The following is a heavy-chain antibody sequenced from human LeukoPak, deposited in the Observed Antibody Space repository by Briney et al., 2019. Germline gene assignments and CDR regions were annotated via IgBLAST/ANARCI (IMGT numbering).Heavy chain of an antibody. CDR3: ASLPPGYYYDSSGLRYYYYYGMDV. Sequence: GGSLRLSCAASGFTFSSYWMSWVRQAPGKGLEWVANIKQDGSEKYYVDSVKGRSTISRDNAKNSLYLQMNSLRAEDTAVYYCASLPPGYYYDSSGLRYYYYYGMDVWGQGTTVTVSS. D-gene: IGHD3-22*01. V-gene: IGHV3-7*01. CDR1: GFTFSSYW. J-gene: IGHJ6*02. CDR2: IKQDGSEK.